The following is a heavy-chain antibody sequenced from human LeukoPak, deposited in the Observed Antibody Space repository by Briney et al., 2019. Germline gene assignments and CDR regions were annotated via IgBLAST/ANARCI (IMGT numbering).Heavy chain of an antibody. Sequence: SETLSFTCGVSVGSISSGNWWTWVRQSPGKGLEWIGEIHHNGTRNYNPSLKSRVIISLDTFKNHISLILTSLTAADTAVYYCASAPILRGEGGEHYRCGLDVWGQGTTVIVSS. J-gene: IGHJ6*02. D-gene: IGHD2-2*02. CDR1: VGSISSGNW. V-gene: IGHV4/OR15-8*01. CDR2: IHHNGTR. CDR3: ASAPILRGEGGEHYRCGLDV.